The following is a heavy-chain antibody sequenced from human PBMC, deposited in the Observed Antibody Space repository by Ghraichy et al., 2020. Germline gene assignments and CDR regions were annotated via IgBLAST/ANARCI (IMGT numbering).Heavy chain of an antibody. J-gene: IGHJ4*02. V-gene: IGHV6-1*01. CDR2: TYYRSKWYT. D-gene: IGHD7-27*01. CDR1: GDSVSSNSAA. Sequence: SQTLSLTCAISGDSVSSNSAAWIWIRQSPSRGLEWLGRTYYRSKWYTDYAVSVKSRITINPDTSKSRFSLQLNSVTPEDMAVYYCARGTKLGKSYAFDYWGQGTLVTVSS. CDR3: ARGTKLGKSYAFDY.